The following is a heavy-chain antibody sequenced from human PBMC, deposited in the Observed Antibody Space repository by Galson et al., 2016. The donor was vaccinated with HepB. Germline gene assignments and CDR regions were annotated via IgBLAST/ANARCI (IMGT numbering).Heavy chain of an antibody. V-gene: IGHV5-51*01. CDR1: GYSFTTSW. CDR3: ARRLRVDAPGPTGYYFDY. J-gene: IGHJ4*02. D-gene: IGHD6-13*01. CDR2: IYAGDSDT. Sequence: QSGAEVKKPGESLKISCKASGYSFTTSWIGWVRQTPGKGLEWMGIIYAGDSDTRYSPSFQGPVTISVDKSISTAYLHWSSLKASDIAIYYCARRLRVDAPGPTGYYFDYWGQGTLVTVSS.